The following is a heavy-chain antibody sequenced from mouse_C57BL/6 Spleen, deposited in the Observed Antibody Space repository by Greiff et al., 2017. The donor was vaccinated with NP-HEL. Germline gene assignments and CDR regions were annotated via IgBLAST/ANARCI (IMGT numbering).Heavy chain of an antibody. CDR2: FYPGRGSI. J-gene: IGHJ1*03. Sequence: QVQLQQSGAELVKPGASVKLSCKASGYTFTEYTIHWVKQRSGQGLEWIGWFYPGRGSIKYNEKFKDKATLTADKSSSTVYMELSRLTSEDSAVYFCARHEDPPLIYYGNYGYFDVWGTGTTVTVSS. CDR3: ARHEDPPLIYYGNYGYFDV. V-gene: IGHV1-62-2*01. D-gene: IGHD2-1*01. CDR1: GYTFTEYT.